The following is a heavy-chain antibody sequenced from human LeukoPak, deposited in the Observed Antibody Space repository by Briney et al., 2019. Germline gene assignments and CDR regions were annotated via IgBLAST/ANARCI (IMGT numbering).Heavy chain of an antibody. CDR1: GGSISSSSYY. V-gene: IGHV4-39*01. Sequence: SETLSLTCTVSGGSISSSSYYWGWIRQPPGKGLEWIGSIYYSGSTYYNPSLKSRVTISVDTSKNQFSLKLSSVTAADTAVYYCASDKGSSSSWNFNWFDPWGQGTLVTVSS. CDR2: IYYSGST. D-gene: IGHD6-6*01. J-gene: IGHJ5*02. CDR3: ASDKGSSSSWNFNWFDP.